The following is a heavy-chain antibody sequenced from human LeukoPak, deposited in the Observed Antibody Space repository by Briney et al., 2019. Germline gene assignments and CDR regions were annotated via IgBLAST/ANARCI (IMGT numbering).Heavy chain of an antibody. CDR3: ARTLNSSSWYASLGY. CDR2: IWYDGSNK. D-gene: IGHD6-13*01. Sequence: PGRSLRLSCAASGFTFSSYGMHWVRQAPGKGLEWVAVIWYDGSNKYYAGSVKGRLTISRDNSKNTLYLQMNSLRAEDTAVYYCARTLNSSSWYASLGYWGQGTLVTVSS. CDR1: GFTFSSYG. V-gene: IGHV3-33*01. J-gene: IGHJ4*02.